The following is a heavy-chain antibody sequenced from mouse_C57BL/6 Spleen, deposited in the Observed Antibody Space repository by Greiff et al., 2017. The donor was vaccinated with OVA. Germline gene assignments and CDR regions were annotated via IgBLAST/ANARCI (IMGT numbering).Heavy chain of an antibody. Sequence: EVHLVESGGDLVKPGGSLKLSCAASGFTFSSYGMSWVRQTPDKRLEWVATISSGGSYTYYPDSVKGRFTISRENAKNTLYLQMSSLKSEDTAMYYCARHEAMDYWGQGTSVTVSS. CDR1: GFTFSSYG. CDR2: ISSGGSYT. CDR3: ARHEAMDY. J-gene: IGHJ4*01. V-gene: IGHV5-6*01.